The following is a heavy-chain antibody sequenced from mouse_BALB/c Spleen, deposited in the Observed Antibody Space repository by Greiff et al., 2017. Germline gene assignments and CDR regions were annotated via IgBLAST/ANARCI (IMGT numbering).Heavy chain of an antibody. V-gene: IGHV5-4*02. Sequence: EVKLMESGGGLVKPGGSLKLSCAASGFTFSDYYMYWVRQTPEKRLEWVATISDGGSYTYYPDSVKGRFTISRDNAKNNLYLQMSSLKSEDTAMYYCARDSYYRDGGGYAMDYWGQGNSVTVSS. CDR2: ISDGGSYT. CDR3: ARDSYYRDGGGYAMDY. J-gene: IGHJ4*01. CDR1: GFTFSDYY. D-gene: IGHD2-14*01.